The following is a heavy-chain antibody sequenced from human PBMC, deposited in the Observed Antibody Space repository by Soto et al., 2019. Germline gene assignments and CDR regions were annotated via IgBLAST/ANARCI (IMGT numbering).Heavy chain of an antibody. D-gene: IGHD1-26*01. CDR2: ISYDGSNK. CDR1: GFTFSSYG. J-gene: IGHJ4*02. CDR3: ANPPSKSGSYPII. Sequence: LRLSCAASGFTFSSYGRHWVRQAPGKGLEWVAVISYDGSNKYYADSVKGRFTISRDNSKNTLYLQMNSLRAEDTAVYYCANPPSKSGSYPIIWGQGTLVTVSS. V-gene: IGHV3-30*18.